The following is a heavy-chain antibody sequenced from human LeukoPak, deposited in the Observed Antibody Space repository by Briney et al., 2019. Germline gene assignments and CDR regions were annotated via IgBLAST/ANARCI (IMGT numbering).Heavy chain of an antibody. D-gene: IGHD6-19*01. Sequence: PSETLSLTCTVSGGSISSSSYYWGWIRQPPGKGLEWIGSIYYSGSTYYNPSLKSRVTISVDTSKNQFSLKLSSVTAADTAVYYCARDRAAVAGKWFDPWGQGTLVTVSS. V-gene: IGHV4-39*07. CDR3: ARDRAAVAGKWFDP. J-gene: IGHJ5*02. CDR2: IYYSGST. CDR1: GGSISSSSYY.